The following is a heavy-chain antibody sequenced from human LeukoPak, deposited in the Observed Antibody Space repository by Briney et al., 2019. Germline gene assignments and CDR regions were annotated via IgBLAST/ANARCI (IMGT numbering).Heavy chain of an antibody. D-gene: IGHD6-19*01. V-gene: IGHV3-9*01. CDR2: ISWKSDSI. J-gene: IGHJ4*02. CDR1: GFIFDDYA. Sequence: GRSLRLSCAASGFIFDDYAMHWVRHAPGKGLEWVSGISWKSDSIAYADSVKGRFTISRDNAKNSLFLQMNSLRIEDTAFYYCAKGLSALTRIAVADDWGQGTLVTVSS. CDR3: AKGLSALTRIAVADD.